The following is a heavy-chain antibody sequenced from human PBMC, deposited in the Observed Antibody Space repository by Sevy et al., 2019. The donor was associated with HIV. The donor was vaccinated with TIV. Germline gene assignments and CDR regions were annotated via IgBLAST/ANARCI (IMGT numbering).Heavy chain of an antibody. V-gene: IGHV3-23*01. Sequence: GGSRRLSCAASGFTFSKYSMSRVRQPPRKGLEWVSTLSFGCGEINYADSVKGRFTISRDNSKSSVYLQMNNLRPEDTAVYYCAREGCTKPHDYWGQGTLVTVSS. J-gene: IGHJ4*02. D-gene: IGHD2-8*01. CDR3: AREGCTKPHDY. CDR2: LSFGCGEI. CDR1: GFTFSKYS.